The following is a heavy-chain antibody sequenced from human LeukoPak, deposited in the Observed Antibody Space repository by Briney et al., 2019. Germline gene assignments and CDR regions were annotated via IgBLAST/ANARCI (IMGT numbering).Heavy chain of an antibody. J-gene: IGHJ2*01. CDR2: IKQDGSEK. V-gene: IGHV3-7*03. D-gene: IGHD7-27*01. CDR1: GFTFSSYS. Sequence: GGSLRLSCAASGFTFSSYSMNWVRQAPGKGLEWVANIKQDGSEKYYVDSVKGRFTISRDNAKNTLYLQMNSLRAEDTAVYYCAKEHGEFDLWGRGTLVTVSS. CDR3: AKEHGEFDL.